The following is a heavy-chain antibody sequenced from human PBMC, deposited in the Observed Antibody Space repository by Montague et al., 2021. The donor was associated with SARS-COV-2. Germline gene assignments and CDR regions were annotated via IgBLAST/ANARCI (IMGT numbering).Heavy chain of an antibody. J-gene: IGHJ4*02. Sequence: SETLSLTCTFSGGSISTIVNFWGWIRQPPGKGLEWIGSISYTGSTYHNPSLKSRVTMSVAMSKNQFSLKLNSVTAADTAVYYCARSRDPGPTVTYLYWGQGTLVAVSS. CDR3: ARSRDPGPTVTYLY. CDR2: ISYTGST. D-gene: IGHD4-11*01. V-gene: IGHV4-39*07. CDR1: GGSISTIVNF.